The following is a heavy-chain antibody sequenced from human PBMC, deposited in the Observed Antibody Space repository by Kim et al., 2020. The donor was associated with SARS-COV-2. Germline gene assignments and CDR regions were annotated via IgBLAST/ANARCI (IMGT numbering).Heavy chain of an antibody. D-gene: IGHD3-22*01. Sequence: GGSLRLSCAASGFTFSSYGMHWVRQAPGKGLEWVAVISYDGSNKYYADSVKGRFTISRDNSKNTLYLQMNSLRAEDTAVYYCAKGLTYDSSGYYSRGDYWGQGTLVTVSS. V-gene: IGHV3-30*18. CDR1: GFTFSSYG. CDR3: AKGLTYDSSGYYSRGDY. CDR2: ISYDGSNK. J-gene: IGHJ4*02.